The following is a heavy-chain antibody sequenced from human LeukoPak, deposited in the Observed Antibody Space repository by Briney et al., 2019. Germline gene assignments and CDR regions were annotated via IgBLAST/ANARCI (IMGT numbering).Heavy chain of an antibody. J-gene: IGHJ5*01. CDR3: ARGSNWYSS. Sequence: SETLSLTCAVYGGSFSGYYWSWIRQPPGKGLEWIGEINHSGSTNYNPSLKSRVTISVDTSKNQFSLKLSSVTAADTAVYFCARGSNWYSSWGQGTLVAVSS. CDR1: GGSFSGYY. V-gene: IGHV4-34*01. CDR2: INHSGST.